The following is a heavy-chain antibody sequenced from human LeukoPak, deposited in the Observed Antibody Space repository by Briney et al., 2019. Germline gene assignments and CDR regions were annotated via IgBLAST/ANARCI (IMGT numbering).Heavy chain of an antibody. CDR2: INHGGST. CDR1: GGSFSGHY. Sequence: SETLSLTCAVSGGSFSGHYWNWIRQPPGKGLEWIGEINHGGSTNYNPSLKSRVTISVDTSQNQFSLRLSSMTAADTAVYYCARGRTGYQLLPTKKDYSYYYIDVWGKGTTVTVSS. CDR3: ARGRTGYQLLPTKKDYSYYYIDV. J-gene: IGHJ6*03. V-gene: IGHV4-34*01. D-gene: IGHD2-2*01.